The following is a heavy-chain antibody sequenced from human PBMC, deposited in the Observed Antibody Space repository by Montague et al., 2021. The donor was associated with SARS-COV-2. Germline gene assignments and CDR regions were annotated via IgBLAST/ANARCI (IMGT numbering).Heavy chain of an antibody. CDR1: GGSVSSGGYY. D-gene: IGHD3-16*02. V-gene: IGHV4-61*08. J-gene: IGHJ4*02. Sequence: SETLSLTCTVSGGSVSSGGYYWSWIRQPPGKGLEWIGYIYYRGTIIYNSSLKRRVTTTLETTKNQFSLKLTSVTAADTAVYYCAKGSLAAAATRSDYWGQGTLVTVSS. CDR2: IYYRGTI. CDR3: AKGSLAAAATRSDY.